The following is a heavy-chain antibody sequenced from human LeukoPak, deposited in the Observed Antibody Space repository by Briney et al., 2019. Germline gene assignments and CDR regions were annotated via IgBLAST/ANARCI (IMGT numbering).Heavy chain of an antibody. CDR2: IYSDNT. CDR1: GFTFSSNS. D-gene: IGHD1-26*01. CDR3: AKDGGTYPYFLDV. Sequence: PGGSLRLSCTVSGFTFSSNSMSWVRQAPGKGLEWVSFIYSDNTHYSDSVKGRFTISRDNSKNTLYLQMNSLRAEDTAIYICAKDGGTYPYFLDVWGKGTTVIVSS. J-gene: IGHJ6*03. V-gene: IGHV3-53*01.